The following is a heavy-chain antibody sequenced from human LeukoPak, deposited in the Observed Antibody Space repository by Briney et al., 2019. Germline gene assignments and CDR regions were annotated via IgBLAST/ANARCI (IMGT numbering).Heavy chain of an antibody. Sequence: SETLSLTCDVSGVSVSDGRYYWTWIRQLPGKGLEWIAYKYYSGSAKYNPSLKTRLTISIATSKNQFSLQLSSVTAADTATYYCATPSCSGIRCLDVFNMWGQGTRVTVSS. D-gene: IGHD2-15*01. V-gene: IGHV4-31*11. CDR3: ATPSCSGIRCLDVFNM. J-gene: IGHJ3*02. CDR1: GVSVSDGRYY. CDR2: KYYSGSA.